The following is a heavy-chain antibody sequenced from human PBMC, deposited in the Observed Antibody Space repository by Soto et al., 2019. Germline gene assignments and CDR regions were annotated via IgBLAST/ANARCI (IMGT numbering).Heavy chain of an antibody. CDR3: ARQGCSGSNRYYAMDV. CDR1: GGTFSSYT. D-gene: IGHD3-10*02. J-gene: IGHJ6*02. Sequence: QVKLVQSGAEVKKPGSSVKVSCKASGGTFSSYTITWVRQAPGQGLEWMGGIIPIFGTANYAQKFQGRVTITADETTSRAYMELSSLRSEDTAVYYCARQGCSGSNRYYAMDVWGQGTTVTVSS. V-gene: IGHV1-69*12. CDR2: IIPIFGTA.